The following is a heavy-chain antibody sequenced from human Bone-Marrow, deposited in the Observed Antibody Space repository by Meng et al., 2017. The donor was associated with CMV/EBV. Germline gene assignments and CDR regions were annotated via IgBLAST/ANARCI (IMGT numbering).Heavy chain of an antibody. V-gene: IGHV4-61*01. CDR1: GGSVSSGSYY. D-gene: IGHD2-2*01. CDR3: AGKTDQLLYYYYGMDV. J-gene: IGHJ6*02. CDR2: IYYSGST. Sequence: GSLRLSCTVSGGSVSSGSYYWSWIRQPPGKGLEWIGYIYYSGSTNYNPSLKSRVTISVDTSKNQFSLKLSSVTAADTAVYYCAGKTDQLLYYYYGMDVWGQGTTVTVSS.